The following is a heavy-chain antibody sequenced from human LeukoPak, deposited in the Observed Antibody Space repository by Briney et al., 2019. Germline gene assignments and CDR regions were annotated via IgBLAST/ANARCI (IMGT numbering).Heavy chain of an antibody. CDR1: GFTFSSYT. V-gene: IGHV3-21*01. CDR2: ITGDSSYI. J-gene: IGHJ4*02. CDR3: ARATHPGY. Sequence: PGGSLRLSCAASGFTFSSYTMNWVRQAPGKGLEWVSSITGDSSYIYYADSVKGRFTISRDNAKNSLYLQMNSLRAEDTAVYYCARATHPGYWGQGALVAVSS.